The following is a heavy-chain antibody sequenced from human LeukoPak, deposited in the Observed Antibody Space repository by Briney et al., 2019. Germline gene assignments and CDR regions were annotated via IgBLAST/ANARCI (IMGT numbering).Heavy chain of an antibody. Sequence: GGSLRLSCAASGFTFSSYAMSWVRQAPGKGLEWVSAISGSGGSTYYADSVKGRFTISRDNSKNTLYLQMNSLRAEDTAVYYCAKKGAQYLWLPRGGIDYWGQGTLVTVSS. CDR3: AKKGAQYLWLPRGGIDY. J-gene: IGHJ4*02. D-gene: IGHD1-26*01. V-gene: IGHV3-23*01. CDR2: ISGSGGST. CDR1: GFTFSSYA.